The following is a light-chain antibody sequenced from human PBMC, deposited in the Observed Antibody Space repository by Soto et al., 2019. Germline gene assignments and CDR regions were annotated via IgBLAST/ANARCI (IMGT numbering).Light chain of an antibody. CDR2: GAS. V-gene: IGKV3-20*01. CDR3: QQYNSWLT. J-gene: IGKJ5*01. Sequence: EIVLTQSPGTLSLSPGERATLSCRASQSVSSSYLAWYQQKPGQAPRLLIYGASNRATGIPDRFSGSGSGTEFTLTISSLQSEDFAVFYCQQYNSWLTFGQGTRLEIK. CDR1: QSVSSSY.